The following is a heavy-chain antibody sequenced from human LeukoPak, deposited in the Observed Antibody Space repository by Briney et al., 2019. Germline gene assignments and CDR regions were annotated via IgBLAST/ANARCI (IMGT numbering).Heavy chain of an antibody. J-gene: IGHJ4*02. CDR2: INAGNGNT. Sequence: ASVKVSCKASGYTFTSYAMHWVRQAPGQRLEWMGWINAGNGNTKYSQKFQGRVTITRDTSASTAYMELSSLRSEDTAVYYCARDLNYYGSGSYRAPSDYWGQGTLVTVSS. V-gene: IGHV1-3*01. D-gene: IGHD3-10*01. CDR3: ARDLNYYGSGSYRAPSDY. CDR1: GYTFTSYA.